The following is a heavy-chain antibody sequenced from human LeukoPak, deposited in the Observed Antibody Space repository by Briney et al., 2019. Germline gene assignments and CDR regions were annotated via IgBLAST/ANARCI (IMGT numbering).Heavy chain of an antibody. Sequence: SGRSLRLSCAASGFTFSSYGMHWVRQAPGKGLEWVAVISYDGSNKYYADSVKGRFTISRDNSKNTLYLQMNSLRAEDTAVYYCAKDTGDYYDSSGYYLLGIFDYWGQGTLVTVSS. CDR1: GFTFSSYG. V-gene: IGHV3-30*18. CDR3: AKDTGDYYDSSGYYLLGIFDY. CDR2: ISYDGSNK. D-gene: IGHD3-22*01. J-gene: IGHJ4*02.